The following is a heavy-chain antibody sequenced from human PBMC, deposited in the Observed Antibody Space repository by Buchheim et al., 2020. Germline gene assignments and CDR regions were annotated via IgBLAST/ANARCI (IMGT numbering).Heavy chain of an antibody. V-gene: IGHV1-2*04. CDR3: ARSDYDSSGYYPYYYGMDV. D-gene: IGHD3-22*01. Sequence: QVQLVQSGAEVKKPGASVKVSCKASGYTFTGYYMHWVRQASGQGLEWMGWINPNSGGTNYAQKFQGWVTMTRDTSISTAYMELSRLRSDDTAVYYCARSDYDSSGYYPYYYGMDVWGQGTT. CDR1: GYTFTGYY. CDR2: INPNSGGT. J-gene: IGHJ6*02.